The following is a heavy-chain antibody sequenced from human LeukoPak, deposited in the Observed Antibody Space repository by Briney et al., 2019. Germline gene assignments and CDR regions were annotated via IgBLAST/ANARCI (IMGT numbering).Heavy chain of an antibody. CDR2: IYHSGST. D-gene: IGHD4-17*01. J-gene: IGHJ4*02. Sequence: SETLSLTCTVSGGSIIRTDYYWGWIRQPPGKGLEWIGSIYHSGSTYYNPSLESRVSVSVDTSKSQFSLRLSSVTAADTAVYYCARERIDYGDYSYFDYWGQGTLVTVSS. V-gene: IGHV4-39*07. CDR3: ARERIDYGDYSYFDY. CDR1: GGSIIRTDYY.